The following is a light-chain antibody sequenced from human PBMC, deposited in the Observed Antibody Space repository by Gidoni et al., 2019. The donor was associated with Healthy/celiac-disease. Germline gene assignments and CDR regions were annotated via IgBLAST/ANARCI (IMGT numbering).Light chain of an antibody. Sequence: DIQLTPPPSSLSASVGDRVTITCRASQSISSYLNWYQQKPGKAPKLLIYAASSLQSGVPSRFSGSGSGTDFTLTISSLQPEDFATYYCQQSYSTPPAFXGXTKVEIK. CDR2: AAS. CDR3: QQSYSTPPA. J-gene: IGKJ4*01. CDR1: QSISSY. V-gene: IGKV1-39*01.